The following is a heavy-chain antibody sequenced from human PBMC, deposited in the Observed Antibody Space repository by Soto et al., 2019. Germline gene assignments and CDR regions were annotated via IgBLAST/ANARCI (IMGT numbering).Heavy chain of an antibody. J-gene: IGHJ6*02. V-gene: IGHV4-31*03. Sequence: QVRLEESGPGLVKPSETLSLICSVSGGSVNNANYFWNWIRHHPENGLEWIGYIYYIGSTRYKPSVKTRGTLSMDTSKMQFSLRLNSVTVADTAVYFCARDADYGGSRGGMDVWGRGTTVT. CDR2: IYYIGST. CDR1: GGSVNNANYF. CDR3: ARDADYGGSRGGMDV. D-gene: IGHD4-17*01.